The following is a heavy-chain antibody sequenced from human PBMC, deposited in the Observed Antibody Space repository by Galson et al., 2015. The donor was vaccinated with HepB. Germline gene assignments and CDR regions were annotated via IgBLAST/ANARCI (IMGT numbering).Heavy chain of an antibody. J-gene: IGHJ4*02. V-gene: IGHV3-30*04. CDR3: ARGEVVTYEFVDY. CDR2: ISYDGSNK. D-gene: IGHD2-21*02. Sequence: SLRLSCAASGFTFSSYAMHWVRQAPGKGLEWVAVISYDGSNKYYADSVKGRFTISRDNSKNTLHLQMNSLRAEDTAVYYCARGEVVTYEFVDYWGQGTLVTVSS. CDR1: GFTFSSYA.